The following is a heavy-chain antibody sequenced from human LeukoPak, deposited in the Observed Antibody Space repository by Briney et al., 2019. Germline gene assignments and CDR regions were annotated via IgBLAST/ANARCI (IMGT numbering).Heavy chain of an antibody. D-gene: IGHD3-22*01. CDR1: GFTFSSYW. CDR3: ARAPSEIGGYYPEYFRH. CDR2: IKSDGST. Sequence: GGSLRLSCAASGFTFSSYWMHWVRQAPGKGLVWVSRIKSDGSTNYADSVKGRLTISRDNAKNTVSLQMNSLRAEDTGVYYCARAPSEIGGYYPEYFRHWGQGTLVTVSP. V-gene: IGHV3-74*01. J-gene: IGHJ1*01.